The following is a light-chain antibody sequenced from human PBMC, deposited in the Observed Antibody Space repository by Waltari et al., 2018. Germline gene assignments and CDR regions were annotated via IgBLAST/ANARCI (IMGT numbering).Light chain of an antibody. CDR1: THDGGQYYL. CDR3: CSFASSRTWV. CDR2: ENN. Sequence: QSALTQPASVSGSPWPSITISCSGTTHDGGQYYLFSWYQQVPGRVPKLILYENNRRPSDISHRFVGSKAGNTASLTISGLQPEDEADYYCCSFASSRTWVFGGRTRLTV. J-gene: IGLJ3*02. V-gene: IGLV2-23*01.